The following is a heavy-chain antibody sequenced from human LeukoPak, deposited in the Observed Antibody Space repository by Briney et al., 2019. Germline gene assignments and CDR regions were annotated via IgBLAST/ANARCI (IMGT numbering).Heavy chain of an antibody. CDR1: GFTFSDYY. D-gene: IGHD2-15*01. CDR2: ISSSGSTI. J-gene: IGHJ6*02. V-gene: IGHV3-11*01. CDR3: ARDLGVGLAATYYGMDV. Sequence: PGGSLRLSCAASGFTFSDYYMSWIRQAPGKGLEWVSYISSSGSTIYCADSVKGRFTISRDNAKNSLYLQMNSLRAEDTAVYYCARDLGVGLAATYYGMDVWGQGTTVTVSS.